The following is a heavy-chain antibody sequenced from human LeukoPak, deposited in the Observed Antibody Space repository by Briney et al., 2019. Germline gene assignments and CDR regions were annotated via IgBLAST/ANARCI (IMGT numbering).Heavy chain of an antibody. J-gene: IGHJ5*02. Sequence: APVKVSCKASGYTFTSYGISWVRQAPGQGREGRGWISAYNGNTNYAQKLQGRLTMTTDTSTSTAYMVLRSLRSDDTAVYYCARVSRHSTTLFDPWGQGTLVTVSS. V-gene: IGHV1-18*01. CDR3: ARVSRHSTTLFDP. CDR1: GYTFTSYG. CDR2: ISAYNGNT. D-gene: IGHD1-1*01.